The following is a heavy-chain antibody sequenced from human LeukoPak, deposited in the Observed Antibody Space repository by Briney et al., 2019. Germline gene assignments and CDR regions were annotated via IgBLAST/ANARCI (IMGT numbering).Heavy chain of an antibody. CDR2: GYSGGST. V-gene: IGHV3-66*02. J-gene: IGHJ3*02. CDR3: ARDPLWYFDFLSGYQDDAFDM. Sequence: GGSLRLSCAASGFSVSSNYMSWVRQAPGEGLEWVSVGYSGGSTYYADSVKGRFTISRDNSKMTLYLQMNSLRAEDTAVYYCARDPLWYFDFLSGYQDDAFDMWGEGTMVTVFS. CDR1: GFSVSSNY. D-gene: IGHD3-3*01.